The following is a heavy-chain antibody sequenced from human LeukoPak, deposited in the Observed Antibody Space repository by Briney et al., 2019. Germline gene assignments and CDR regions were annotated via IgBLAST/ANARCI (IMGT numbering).Heavy chain of an antibody. CDR3: ARDGYATGSHDY. CDR1: EFTFSSNW. V-gene: IGHV3-7*04. CDR2: IKQDGSEK. J-gene: IGHJ4*02. D-gene: IGHD3-10*01. Sequence: GGSLRLSCAAPEFTFSSNWMSWVRQAPGKGLDWVANIKQDGSEKSYVDSVKGRFMISRDNPKNSLHLQMNSLRAEDTAVYYCARDGYATGSHDYWGQGTLVTVSS.